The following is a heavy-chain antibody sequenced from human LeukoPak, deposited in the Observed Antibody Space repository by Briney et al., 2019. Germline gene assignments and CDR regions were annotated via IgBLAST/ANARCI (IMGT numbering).Heavy chain of an antibody. V-gene: IGHV3-23*01. CDR2: ISGGGDHT. D-gene: IGHD2-2*01. Sequence: PGGSLRLSCAASGFTFSSNDMTWVRQAPGKGLECLSLISGGGDHTYYADSVKGRFTISRDNSKNTLYLQMNSLRAEDTAVYYCANDPLVVPATAGYWGQGTLVTVSS. J-gene: IGHJ4*02. CDR3: ANDPLVVPATAGY. CDR1: GFTFSSND.